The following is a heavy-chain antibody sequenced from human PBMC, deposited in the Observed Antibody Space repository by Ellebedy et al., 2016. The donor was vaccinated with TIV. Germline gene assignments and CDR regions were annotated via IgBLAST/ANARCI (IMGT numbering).Heavy chain of an antibody. CDR2: IYYSGST. V-gene: IGHV4-39*01. J-gene: IGHJ4*02. CDR1: GGSISSSSYY. Sequence: MPGGSLRLSCTVSGGSISSSSYYWGWIRQPPGKGLEWIGSIYYSGSTYYNPSLKSRVTISVDTSKNQFSLKLSSVTAADTAVYYCARQRMAVAGPKWGFDYWGQGTLVTVSS. D-gene: IGHD6-19*01. CDR3: ARQRMAVAGPKWGFDY.